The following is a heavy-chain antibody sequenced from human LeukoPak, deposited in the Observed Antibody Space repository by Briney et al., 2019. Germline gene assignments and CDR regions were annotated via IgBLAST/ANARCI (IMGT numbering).Heavy chain of an antibody. CDR1: GFTFSSYS. V-gene: IGHV3-21*01. J-gene: IGHJ4*02. D-gene: IGHD3-16*01. CDR2: ISSSSSYI. CDR3: ARSDTFGGIFDY. Sequence: GGSLRLSCAASGFTFSSYSMNWVRQAPGKGLEWVSSISSSSSYINYADSVKGRFTISRDNAKNSLYLQMNSLRAEDTAVYYCARSDTFGGIFDYWGQGTLVTVSS.